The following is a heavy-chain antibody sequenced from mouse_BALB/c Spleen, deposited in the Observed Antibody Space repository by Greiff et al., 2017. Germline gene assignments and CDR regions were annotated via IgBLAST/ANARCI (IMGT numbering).Heavy chain of an antibody. CDR3: AREGYYGSSYDAMDY. V-gene: IGHV3-2*02. CDR2: ISYSGST. Sequence: EVKLQESGPGLVKPSQSLSLTCTVTGYSITSDYAWNWIRQFPGNKLEWMGYISYSGSTSYNPSLKSRISITRDTSKNQFFLQLNSVTTEDTATYYCAREGYYGSSYDAMDYWGQGTSVTVSS. D-gene: IGHD1-1*01. J-gene: IGHJ4*01. CDR1: GYSITSDYA.